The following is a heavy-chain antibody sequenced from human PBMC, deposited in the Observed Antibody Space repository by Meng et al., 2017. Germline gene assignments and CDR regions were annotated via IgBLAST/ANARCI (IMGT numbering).Heavy chain of an antibody. CDR1: GYKLPDYY. D-gene: IGHD6-13*01. CDR2: IDPKNGDT. Sequence: QGELVQARSEVKKPGASVKVTCKPSGYKLPDYYIHWVRQAPGQGLEWMGRIDPKNGDTHYAQKFQGRVTMTGDTSISTAYMDLSGLRSDDTAVYYCARDEDISAAGKLFGDYWGQGTLVTVSS. J-gene: IGHJ4*02. CDR3: ARDEDISAAGKLFGDY. V-gene: IGHV1-2*06.